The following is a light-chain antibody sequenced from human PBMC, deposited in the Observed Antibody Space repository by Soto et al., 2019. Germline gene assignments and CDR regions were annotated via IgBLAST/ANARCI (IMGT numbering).Light chain of an antibody. CDR2: EGS. CDR3: CSYAGSSTLV. J-gene: IGLJ2*01. V-gene: IGLV2-23*01. Sequence: SVLTQPASLSGSPGQSITISCTGTSRDVGSYNLVSWYQQHPGKAPKLMIYEGSKRPSGVSNRFSGSKSGNTASLTISGLQAEDEADYYCCSYAGSSTLVFGGGTKVTVL. CDR1: SRDVGSYNL.